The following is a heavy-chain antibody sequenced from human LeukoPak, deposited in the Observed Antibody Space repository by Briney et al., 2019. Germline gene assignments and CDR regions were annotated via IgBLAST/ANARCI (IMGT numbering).Heavy chain of an antibody. Sequence: ASVKVSCKTSGYTFTGYFIQWVRQAPGQGLEWMGWINGNSGATEYAQKFQGRVTMTRDTSTSTVYMELSSLRSEDTAVYYCARAGIVVVPAAMPINYYYYYYMDVWGKGTTVTVSS. CDR3: ARAGIVVVPAAMPINYYYYYYMDV. CDR1: GYTFTGYF. V-gene: IGHV1-2*02. D-gene: IGHD2-2*01. CDR2: INGNSGAT. J-gene: IGHJ6*03.